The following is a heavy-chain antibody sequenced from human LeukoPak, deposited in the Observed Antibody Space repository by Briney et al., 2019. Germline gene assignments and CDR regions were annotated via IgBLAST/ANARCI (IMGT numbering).Heavy chain of an antibody. V-gene: IGHV5-51*01. J-gene: IGHJ3*02. D-gene: IGHD6-6*01. CDR1: GYSFTSYW. CDR2: IYPGDSDT. Sequence: GESLKISCKGSGYSFTSYWIGWVRQMPGKGLEWMGIIYPGDSDTRYSPSFQGQVTISADKSISTAYLQWSSLKASDTAMYYCARRGSRGGYSSSLGARAFDIWGQGTMVTVSS. CDR3: ARRGSRGGYSSSLGARAFDI.